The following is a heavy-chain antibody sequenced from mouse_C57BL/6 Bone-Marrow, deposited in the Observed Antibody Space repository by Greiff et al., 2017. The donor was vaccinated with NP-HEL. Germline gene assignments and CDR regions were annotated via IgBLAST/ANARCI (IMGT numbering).Heavy chain of an antibody. D-gene: IGHD2-4*01. J-gene: IGHJ4*01. V-gene: IGHV1-55*01. CDR3: ASVYDYGRYYYAMDY. CDR1: GYTFTSYW. Sequence: VQLQQPGAELVKPGASVKMSCKASGYTFTSYWITWVKQRPGQGLEWIGDIYPGSGSTNYNEKFKSKATLTVDTSSSTAYMQLSSLTSEDSAVYYCASVYDYGRYYYAMDYWGQGTSVTVSS. CDR2: IYPGSGST.